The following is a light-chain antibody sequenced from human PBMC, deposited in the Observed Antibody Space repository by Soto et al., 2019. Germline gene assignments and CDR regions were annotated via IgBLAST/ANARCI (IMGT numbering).Light chain of an antibody. J-gene: IGKJ5*01. CDR2: DAS. Sequence: DIQMTQSPSSLSASVGDRVTITCQASRDISSYLNWYQQKPGKAPKLLIYDASNLETGVPPRFSGSGSGTDFTFTISSLQPEDIATYYCQQYDNLPSFGQGSRLEIK. CDR1: RDISSY. CDR3: QQYDNLPS. V-gene: IGKV1-33*01.